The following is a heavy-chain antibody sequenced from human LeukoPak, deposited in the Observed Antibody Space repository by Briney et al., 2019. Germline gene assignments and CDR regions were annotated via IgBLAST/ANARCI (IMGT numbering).Heavy chain of an antibody. CDR1: GYTFTSYD. Sequence: ASVKVSCKASGYTFTSYDINWVRQATGQGLEWMGWMNPNSGNTGYAQKFQGRVTITRNTSISTAYMELSSLRSEDTAVYYCARGGGWPLYYYMDVWGKGTTVTVSS. D-gene: IGHD3-16*01. V-gene: IGHV1-8*03. CDR2: MNPNSGNT. CDR3: ARGGGWPLYYYMDV. J-gene: IGHJ6*03.